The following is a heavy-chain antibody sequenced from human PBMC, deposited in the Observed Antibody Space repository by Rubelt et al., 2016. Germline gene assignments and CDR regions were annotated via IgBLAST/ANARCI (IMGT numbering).Heavy chain of an antibody. CDR3: TRGARRYSMDPRNAFDI. Sequence: APGQGPEWMGRINPNSGGTNYAQNFQGRVTMTRDTSISTAYMDLSRLRSDDTAVYYCTRGARRYSMDPRNAFDIWGQGTMVTVSS. V-gene: IGHV1-2*06. D-gene: IGHD4-11*01. CDR2: INPNSGGT. J-gene: IGHJ3*02.